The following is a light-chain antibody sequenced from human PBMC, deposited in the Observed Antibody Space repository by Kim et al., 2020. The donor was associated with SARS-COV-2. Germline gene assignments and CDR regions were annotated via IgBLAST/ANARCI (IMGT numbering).Light chain of an antibody. CDR1: SSDVGGYNY. Sequence: SELTQPASVSGSPGQSITISCTGTSSDVGGYNYVSCYQQHPGKAPKLMIYDVSKRPSGVSNRFSGSKSGNTASLTISGLQAEDEADYYCSSYTSSSTYVFGTGTKVTVL. J-gene: IGLJ1*01. CDR2: DVS. V-gene: IGLV2-14*01. CDR3: SSYTSSSTYV.